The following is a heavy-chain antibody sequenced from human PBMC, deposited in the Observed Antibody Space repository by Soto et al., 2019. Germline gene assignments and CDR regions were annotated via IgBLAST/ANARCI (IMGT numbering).Heavy chain of an antibody. D-gene: IGHD3-22*01. V-gene: IGHV3-33*01. Sequence: PGGSLRLSCAASGFTFSSYGMHWVRQAPGKGLEWVAVIWYDGSNKYYADSVKGRFTISRDNSKNTLYLQMNSLRAEDTAVYYCARANYYDSSGPTGDSDYWGQGTLVTVSS. J-gene: IGHJ4*02. CDR3: ARANYYDSSGPTGDSDY. CDR1: GFTFSSYG. CDR2: IWYDGSNK.